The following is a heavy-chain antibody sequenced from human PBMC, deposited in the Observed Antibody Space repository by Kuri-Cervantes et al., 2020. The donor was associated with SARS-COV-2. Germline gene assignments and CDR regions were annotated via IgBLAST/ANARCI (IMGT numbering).Heavy chain of an antibody. J-gene: IGHJ4*02. D-gene: IGHD6-19*01. V-gene: IGHV3-48*01. CDR3: ARDSVFYSSGWYYFDY. CDR1: GFTFSSYS. Sequence: GESLKISCAASGFTFSSYSMNWVRQAPGKGLEWVSYISSSSSTIYYADSVKGRFTISRDNSKNTLYLQMNSLRAEDTAVYYCARDSVFYSSGWYYFDYWGQGTLVTVSS. CDR2: ISSSSSTI.